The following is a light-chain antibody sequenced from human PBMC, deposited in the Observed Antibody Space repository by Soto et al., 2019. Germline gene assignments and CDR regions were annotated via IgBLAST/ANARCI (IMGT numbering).Light chain of an antibody. CDR2: DAS. CDR3: QQYNSYS. CDR1: QSISSW. Sequence: DIDMTQSPSTLSASLLDIVTFTCRASQSISSWLAWYQQKPGKAPKLLIYDASSLESGVPSRFSGSGSGTEFTLTISSLQPDDFATYYCQQYNSYSFGQGTKVDIK. J-gene: IGKJ1*01. V-gene: IGKV1-5*01.